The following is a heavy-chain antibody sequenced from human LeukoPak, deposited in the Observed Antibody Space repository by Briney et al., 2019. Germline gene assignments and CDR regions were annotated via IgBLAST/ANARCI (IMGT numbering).Heavy chain of an antibody. CDR1: GFTFSSYE. Sequence: GGSLRLSCAASGFTFSSYEMNWVRQAPGKGLEWVSYISSSGSTIYYADSVKGRFTISRDNAKNSLYLQMNSLGAEDTAVYYCASLSSGWSEGYFDYWGQGTLVTVSS. CDR2: ISSSGSTI. D-gene: IGHD6-19*01. V-gene: IGHV3-48*03. CDR3: ASLSSGWSEGYFDY. J-gene: IGHJ4*03.